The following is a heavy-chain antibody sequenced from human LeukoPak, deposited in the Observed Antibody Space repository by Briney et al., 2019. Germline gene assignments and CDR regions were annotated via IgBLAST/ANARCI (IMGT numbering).Heavy chain of an antibody. CDR2: ISYDGSNK. CDR3: ARDWEGDAFDI. Sequence: GGSLRLSCAASGFTFSSYAMHWVRRAPGKGLEWVAVISYDGSNKYYADSVKGRFTISRDNSKNTLYLQMNSLRAEGTAVYYCARDWEGDAFDIWGQGTMVTVSS. D-gene: IGHD1-26*01. J-gene: IGHJ3*02. V-gene: IGHV3-30-3*01. CDR1: GFTFSSYA.